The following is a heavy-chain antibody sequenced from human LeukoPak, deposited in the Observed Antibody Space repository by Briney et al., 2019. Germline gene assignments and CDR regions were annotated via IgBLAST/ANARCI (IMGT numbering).Heavy chain of an antibody. CDR2: INHSGST. D-gene: IGHD2-15*01. Sequence: PSETLSLTCAVYGGSFSGYYWSWVRQPPGKGLEWIGVINHSGSTNYNPSLKSRVTISVDTSKNQFSLKLSSVTAADTAVYYCARDRVTGYCSGGSCYRFDPWGQGTLVTVSS. V-gene: IGHV4-34*01. CDR1: GGSFSGYY. J-gene: IGHJ5*02. CDR3: ARDRVTGYCSGGSCYRFDP.